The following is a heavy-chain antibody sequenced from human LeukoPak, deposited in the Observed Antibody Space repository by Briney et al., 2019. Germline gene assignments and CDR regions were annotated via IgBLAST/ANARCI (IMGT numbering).Heavy chain of an antibody. CDR2: IIPIFGTA. D-gene: IGHD2-2*01. J-gene: IGHJ6*02. V-gene: IGHV1-69*13. CDR3: AREGIVVVPAASFYYYYGMDV. CDR1: GGTFSSYA. Sequence: VASVKVSCKASGGTFSSYAISWVRQAPGQGLEWMGGIIPIFGTANYAQKFQGRVTITADESTSTAYMELSSLRSEDTAVYYCAREGIVVVPAASFYYYYGMDVWGQGTAVTVSS.